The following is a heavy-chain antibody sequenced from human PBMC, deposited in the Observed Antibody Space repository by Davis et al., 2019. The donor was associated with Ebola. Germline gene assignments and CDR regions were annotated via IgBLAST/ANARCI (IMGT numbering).Heavy chain of an antibody. D-gene: IGHD3-16*01. CDR2: IYPGDSDT. CDR3: ARHVGDEGWGWYFDF. CDR1: GYSFTTYW. J-gene: IGHJ2*01. Sequence: GESPNTPRKGSGYSFTTYWIGWVRQMPGKGLEWMGIIYPGDSDTRYSPSFQGQVTISADKSISIAYLQWSSLKASDTAMYYCARHVGDEGWGWYFDFWGRGTLVTVSS. V-gene: IGHV5-51*01.